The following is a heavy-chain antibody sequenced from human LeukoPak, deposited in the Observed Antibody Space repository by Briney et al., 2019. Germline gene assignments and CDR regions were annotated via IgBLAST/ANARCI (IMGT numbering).Heavy chain of an antibody. CDR2: INTDGSSK. CDR3: ARVDTMVRGVLN. J-gene: IGHJ4*02. V-gene: IGHV3-74*01. D-gene: IGHD3-10*01. Sequence: GGSLRLSCAPSGFTFSTYWMHWVRQAPGKGLVWVSRINTDGSSKTYADSVKGRFTISRDNAKNTLYLQMNSLRAEDTAVYYCARVDTMVRGVLNWGQGTLVTVSS. CDR1: GFTFSTYW.